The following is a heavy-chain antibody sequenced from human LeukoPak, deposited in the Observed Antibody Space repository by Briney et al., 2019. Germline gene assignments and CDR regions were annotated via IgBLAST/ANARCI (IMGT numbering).Heavy chain of an antibody. CDR3: ATGIAAAGYYYYYMDV. CDR2: ISSNGAST. Sequence: GGSLRLSCAASGFTFSSYAMSWVRQAPGKGLEWVSGISSNGASTYYVDSVKGRFTISRDNSKNTLFLQMNSLRAEDTAVYYCATGIAAAGYYYYYMDVWGKGTTVTVSS. D-gene: IGHD6-13*01. V-gene: IGHV3-23*01. CDR1: GFTFSSYA. J-gene: IGHJ6*03.